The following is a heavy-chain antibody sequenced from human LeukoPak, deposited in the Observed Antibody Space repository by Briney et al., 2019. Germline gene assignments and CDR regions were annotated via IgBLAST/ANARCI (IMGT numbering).Heavy chain of an antibody. D-gene: IGHD3-22*01. Sequence: GGSLRLSCTASGFTFGDYAMSWVRQAPGKGLEWVGFVRSKAYGVTTEYAASVKGRFTISRDDSKSIASLQMNSLKTEDTAVYYCVFYYDSSGSYYFDYWAQGTLVTVSS. CDR2: VRSKAYGVTT. CDR3: VFYYDSSGSYYFDY. J-gene: IGHJ4*02. V-gene: IGHV3-49*04. CDR1: GFTFGDYA.